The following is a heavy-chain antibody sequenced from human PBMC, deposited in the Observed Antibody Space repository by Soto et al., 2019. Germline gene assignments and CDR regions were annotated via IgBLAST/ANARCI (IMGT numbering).Heavy chain of an antibody. CDR3: ARDKASGGYYYGMDV. Sequence: NPSETLSLTCTVSGGSISSYYWSWIRQPPGKGLEWIGYIYYSGSTNYNPSLKSRVTISVDTSKNQFSLKLSSVTAADTAVYYCARDKASGGYYYGMDVWGQGTTVTVSS. D-gene: IGHD2-15*01. V-gene: IGHV4-59*01. CDR2: IYYSGST. CDR1: GGSISSYY. J-gene: IGHJ6*02.